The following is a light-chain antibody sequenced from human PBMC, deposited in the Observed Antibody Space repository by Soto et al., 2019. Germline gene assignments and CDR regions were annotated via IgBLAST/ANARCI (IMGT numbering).Light chain of an antibody. CDR3: SSYTSSSTLYV. Sequence: QSVLTQPASVSGSPGQSITISCTGTSSDVGGHNYVSWYQQHPGKAPKLMIYEVTNRPAGISNRFSGSKSGTTASLTISGLQADDEADYYCSSYTSSSTLYVFGTGTKLTVL. V-gene: IGLV2-14*01. CDR2: EVT. CDR1: SSDVGGHNY. J-gene: IGLJ1*01.